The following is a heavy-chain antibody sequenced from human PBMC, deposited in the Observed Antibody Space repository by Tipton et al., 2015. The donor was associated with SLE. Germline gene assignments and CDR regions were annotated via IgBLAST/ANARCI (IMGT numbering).Heavy chain of an antibody. CDR1: GGSMSSRSHY. V-gene: IGHV4-39*07. J-gene: IGHJ5*02. CDR3: ARRADDYSNWFDP. CDR2: IYYSGST. Sequence: TLSLTCTVSGGSMSSRSHYWGWIRQPPGKGLEWIGTIYYSGSTYYNPPLKSRVTISLDASTNLFSLRLNSVTAADTAVYYCARRADDYSNWFDPWGQGTQVSVSS. D-gene: IGHD4-11*01.